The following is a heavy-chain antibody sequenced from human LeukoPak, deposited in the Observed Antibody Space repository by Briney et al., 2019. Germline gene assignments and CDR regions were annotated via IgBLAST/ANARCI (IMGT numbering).Heavy chain of an antibody. CDR1: GGSFSGYY. CDR3: ARGSHCSGGSCYSPRPYFDY. J-gene: IGHJ4*02. CDR2: INHSGST. V-gene: IGHV4-34*01. D-gene: IGHD2-15*01. Sequence: SETLSLTCAVYGGSFSGYYWSWIRQPPGKGLEWIGEINHSGSTYYNPSLKSRVTISVDRSKNQFSLKLSSVTAADTAVYYCARGSHCSGGSCYSPRPYFDYWGQGTLVTVSS.